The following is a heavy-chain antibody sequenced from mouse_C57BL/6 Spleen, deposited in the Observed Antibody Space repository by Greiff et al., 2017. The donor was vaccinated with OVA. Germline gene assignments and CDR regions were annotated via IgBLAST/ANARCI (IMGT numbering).Heavy chain of an antibody. CDR3: AKPHYGSKEAWFAY. CDR1: GFSLTSYG. CDR2: IWRGGST. D-gene: IGHD1-1*01. Sequence: VMLVESGPGLVQPSQSLSITCTVSGFSLTSYGVHWVRQSPGKGLEWLGVIWRGGSTDYNAAFMSRLSITKDNSKSQVFFKMNSLQADDTAIYYCAKPHYGSKEAWFAYWGQGTLVTVSA. V-gene: IGHV2-5*01. J-gene: IGHJ3*01.